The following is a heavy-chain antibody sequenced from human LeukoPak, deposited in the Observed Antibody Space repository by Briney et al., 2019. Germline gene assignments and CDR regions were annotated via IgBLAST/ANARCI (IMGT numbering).Heavy chain of an antibody. V-gene: IGHV3-23*01. CDR3: AKYVCGGDCYDYFDC. J-gene: IGHJ4*02. CDR2: IRSSGHNT. D-gene: IGHD2-21*02. CDR1: GFTFNTYW. Sequence: GGSLRLSCAASGFTFNTYWMSWVRQAPGKGLEWVSGIRSSGHNTYYEDSVKGRFTISRDNSKNMLYLQMNSLRAEDTAVYYCAKYVCGGDCYDYFDCWGQGTLVTVSS.